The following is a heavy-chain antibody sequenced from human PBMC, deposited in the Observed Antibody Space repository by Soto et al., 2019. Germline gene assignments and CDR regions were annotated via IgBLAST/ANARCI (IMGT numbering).Heavy chain of an antibody. D-gene: IGHD4-17*01. CDR2: IKGDGSRI. J-gene: IGHJ6*01. CDR3: ARGLPGYYGKDV. V-gene: IGHV3-74*01. CDR1: GFTFSNYW. Sequence: EVQLVESGGGLVQPGGSLRLSCAASGFTFSNYWIHWVRQAPGKGLVWVSRIKGDGSRIDYADSVKGRFIISRDNAKNTVYVQTNSLGDEDAAVYYCARGLPGYYGKDVWGQGTTVTVSS.